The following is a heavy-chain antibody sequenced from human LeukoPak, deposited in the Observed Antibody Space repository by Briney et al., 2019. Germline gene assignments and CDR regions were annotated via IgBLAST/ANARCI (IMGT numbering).Heavy chain of an antibody. J-gene: IGHJ4*02. CDR2: IWYDGSNK. V-gene: IGHV3-33*01. D-gene: IGHD3-22*01. CDR1: GFTFSSYG. Sequence: GRSLRLSCAASGFTFSSYGMHWVRQAPGKGLEWVAVIWYDGSNKYYADSVKGRFTISRDNSKNTLYLQMNSLRAEDTAVYYCARGGYDNSGYPYYYFDYWGQGTLVTVSS. CDR3: ARGGYDNSGYPYYYFDY.